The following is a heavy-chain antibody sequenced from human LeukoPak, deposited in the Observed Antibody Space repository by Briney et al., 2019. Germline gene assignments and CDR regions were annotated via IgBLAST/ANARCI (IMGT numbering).Heavy chain of an antibody. J-gene: IGHJ4*02. CDR3: ARWGKQRRCSSTSCYHAKQRYDY. V-gene: IGHV1-2*02. CDR1: GYTFTGYY. Sequence: ASVKVSCKASGYTFTGYYMHWVRQAPGQGLEWMGWINPNSGGTNYAQKFQGRVTMTRDTSISTAYMELSRLRSDDTAVYYCARWGKQRRCSSTSCYHAKQRYDYWGQGTLVTVSS. D-gene: IGHD2-2*01. CDR2: INPNSGGT.